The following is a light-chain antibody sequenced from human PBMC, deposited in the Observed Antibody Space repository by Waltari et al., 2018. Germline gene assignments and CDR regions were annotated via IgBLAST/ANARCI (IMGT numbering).Light chain of an antibody. CDR3: QQHYSLPIT. J-gene: IGKJ5*01. CDR1: QGINNF. Sequence: DIQMTQSHSSLSASVVDRVTITCQASQGINNFLNWYQQSPGKAPDLLIYDASNLETGVPSRFSGSGSGTDFTFTISSVQPEDIATYYCQQHYSLPITFGQGTRLEIK. CDR2: DAS. V-gene: IGKV1-33*01.